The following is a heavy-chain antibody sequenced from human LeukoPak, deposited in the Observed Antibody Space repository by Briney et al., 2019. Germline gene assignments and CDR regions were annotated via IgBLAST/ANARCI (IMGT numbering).Heavy chain of an antibody. CDR1: GGTISSFF. CDR2: MHYGGST. Sequence: SETLTLTCTASGGTISSFFWSWLRQPPGKGLEWVGYMHYGGSTIYNPSLKSRVTISADTSNNHASLKLSSVHAADTAVYYYAAQASGYNYGSFDYWGQGTLVTVSS. D-gene: IGHD5-18*01. V-gene: IGHV4-59*08. CDR3: AAQASGYNYGSFDY. J-gene: IGHJ4*02.